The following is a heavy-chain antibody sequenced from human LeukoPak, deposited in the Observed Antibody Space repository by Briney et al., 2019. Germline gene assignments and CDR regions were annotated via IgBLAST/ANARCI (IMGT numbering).Heavy chain of an antibody. J-gene: IGHJ4*02. CDR3: ARDVIAAAGTADY. CDR1: GGSISSFY. CDR2: IYTSGST. V-gene: IGHV4-4*07. Sequence: SETLSLTCTVAGGSISSFYWSWIRQPAGKGLEWIGRIYTSGSTNYNPSLKSRVTMSVDTSKNQFSLKLSSVTAADTAVYCARDVIAAAGTADYWGRGTLVTVSS. D-gene: IGHD6-13*01.